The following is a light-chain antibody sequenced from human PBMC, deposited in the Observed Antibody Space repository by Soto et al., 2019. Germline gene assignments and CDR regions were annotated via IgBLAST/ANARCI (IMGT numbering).Light chain of an antibody. CDR3: QQYDNLPSIT. V-gene: IGKV1-33*01. J-gene: IGKJ5*01. Sequence: DIQMTQSPSSLSASVGDRVTITCQASQDISNYLNWYQQKPGKAPKLLICDASNLETGVASKFSGSGSGTDFTFTISSLQPEDIATYYCQQYDNLPSITFGQGTRLEIK. CDR2: DAS. CDR1: QDISNY.